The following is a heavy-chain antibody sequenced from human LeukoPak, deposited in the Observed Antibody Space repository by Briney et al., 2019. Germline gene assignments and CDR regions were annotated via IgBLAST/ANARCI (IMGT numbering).Heavy chain of an antibody. CDR3: AGTLAGPNWFDS. Sequence: SETLSLTCTVSGGSISSGSYYWSWIRQPAGKGLEWIGRIYTSGSTNYNPSLKSRVTISVDTSKNQFSLKLSSVTAADAAVYYCAGTLAGPNWFDSWGQGTQVTVSS. J-gene: IGHJ5*01. D-gene: IGHD6-13*01. V-gene: IGHV4-61*02. CDR2: IYTSGST. CDR1: GGSISSGSYY.